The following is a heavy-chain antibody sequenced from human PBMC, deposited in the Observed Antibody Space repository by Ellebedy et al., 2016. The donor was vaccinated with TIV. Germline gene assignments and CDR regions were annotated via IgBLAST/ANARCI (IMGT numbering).Heavy chain of an antibody. D-gene: IGHD6-19*01. CDR3: ANTQQWMAPWPPEH. J-gene: IGHJ1*01. CDR1: RVIFNKYG. Sequence: PGGSLRLSCAASRVIFNKYGMHWVRPAPGKGLEWVAFIRYDGINRFYADSVKGRFTISRDNSENTLFLQMSSLTTEDTAVYYCANTQQWMAPWPPEHWGQGTLVTVSS. CDR2: IRYDGINR. V-gene: IGHV3-30*02.